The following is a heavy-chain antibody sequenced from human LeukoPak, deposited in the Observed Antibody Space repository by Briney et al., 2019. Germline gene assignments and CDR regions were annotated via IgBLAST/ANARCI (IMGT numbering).Heavy chain of an antibody. J-gene: IGHJ4*02. D-gene: IGHD5-18*01. CDR3: EKRERESYNFGYPDY. Sequence: GGSLRLSCAASGFTFSSYAMSWVRQAPGKGLEWVSGIGGSGGSTYYADSVKGRFAISRDNSKDTLALQMNSLRAEDTAVYYCEKRERESYNFGYPDYWGQGTLVTVSS. CDR2: IGGSGGST. CDR1: GFTFSSYA. V-gene: IGHV3-23*01.